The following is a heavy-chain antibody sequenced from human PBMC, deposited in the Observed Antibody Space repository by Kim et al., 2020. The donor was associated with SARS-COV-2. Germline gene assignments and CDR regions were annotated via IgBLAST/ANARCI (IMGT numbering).Heavy chain of an antibody. J-gene: IGHJ4*02. Sequence: SETLSLTCNVSGASLSSSSYFWGWIRQPPGKGLEWIGTVSYLGNTYSSPSLKSRVAMSVDTSKNQFSLRLTSLTAADTAVYYCARAAIAVADAEFDFWGQGTLVSISS. D-gene: IGHD6-19*01. V-gene: IGHV4-39*01. CDR2: VSYLGNT. CDR3: ARAAIAVADAEFDF. CDR1: GASLSSSSYF.